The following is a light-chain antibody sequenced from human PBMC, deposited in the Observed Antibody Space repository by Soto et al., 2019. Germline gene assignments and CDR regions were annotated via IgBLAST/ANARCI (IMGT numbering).Light chain of an antibody. CDR1: SSDVGAYNY. CDR3: CSYSRSSPFV. Sequence: QAVVTQPASVSGSPGQSITLSCTGTSSDVGAYNYVSWYQHHPGKAPKLMIYDVSDRPSGVSDRFSGSKSGNTASLTISGLQAEDEAHYYCCSYSRSSPFVFGTGTKLTVL. J-gene: IGLJ1*01. CDR2: DVS. V-gene: IGLV2-14*03.